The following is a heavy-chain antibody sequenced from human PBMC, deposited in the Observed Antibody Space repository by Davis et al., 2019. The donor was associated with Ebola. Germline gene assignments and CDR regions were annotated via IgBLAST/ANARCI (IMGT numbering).Heavy chain of an antibody. D-gene: IGHD4-17*01. CDR1: GFTFSSYA. J-gene: IGHJ6*02. CDR3: ARDRPSYGDYVYYYGMDV. CDR2: ISYDGSNK. Sequence: GESLKISCAASGFTFSSYAMHWVRQAPGKGLEWVAVISYDGSNKYYADSVKGRFTISRDNAKNTLYLQMNSLRAEDTAVYYCARDRPSYGDYVYYYGMDVWGQGTTVTVSS. V-gene: IGHV3-30-3*01.